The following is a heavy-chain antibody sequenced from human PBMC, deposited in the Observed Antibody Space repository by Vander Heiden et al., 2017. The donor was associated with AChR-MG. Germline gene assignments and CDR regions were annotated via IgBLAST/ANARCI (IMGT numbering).Heavy chain of an antibody. J-gene: IGHJ3*02. CDR1: GGTFSSYT. Sequence: QVQLVQSGAEVKKPGSSVKVSCKASGGTFSSYTISWVRQAPGQGLEWMGRIIPILGIANYAQKFQGRVTITADKSTSTAYMELSSLRSEDTAVYYCARVQWSSTRGAFDIWGQGTMVTVSS. CDR2: IIPILGIA. D-gene: IGHD6-13*01. CDR3: ARVQWSSTRGAFDI. V-gene: IGHV1-69*02.